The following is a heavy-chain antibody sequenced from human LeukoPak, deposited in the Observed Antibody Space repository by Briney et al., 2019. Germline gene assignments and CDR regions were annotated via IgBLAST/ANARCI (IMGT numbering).Heavy chain of an antibody. CDR1: GFTFTSYA. J-gene: IGHJ4*02. CDR3: AKQYSGGWYYFDY. CDR2: IGGST. V-gene: IGHV3-23*01. D-gene: IGHD6-19*01. Sequence: GGSLRPSCAATGFTFTSYAMTCVRQAPGKGLEWVSAIGGSTYYADSVKGRFTISRDNSENTLYLQMNSLRAEDTAVYYCAKQYSGGWYYFDYWGQGTLVTVSS.